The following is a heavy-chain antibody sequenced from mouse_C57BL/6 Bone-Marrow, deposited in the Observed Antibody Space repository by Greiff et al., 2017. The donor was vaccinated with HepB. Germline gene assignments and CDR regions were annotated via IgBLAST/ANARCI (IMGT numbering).Heavy chain of an antibody. CDR1: EYEFPSHD. V-gene: IGHV5-2*01. Sequence: EVKLVESGGGLVQPGESLKLSCESNEYEFPSHDMSWVRKTPEKRLELVAAINSDGGSTYYPDTMERRFIISRDNTKKTLYLQMSSLRSEDTALYYCARLYYYGSSSYYFDYWGQGTTLTVSS. J-gene: IGHJ2*01. CDR3: ARLYYYGSSSYYFDY. D-gene: IGHD1-1*01. CDR2: INSDGGST.